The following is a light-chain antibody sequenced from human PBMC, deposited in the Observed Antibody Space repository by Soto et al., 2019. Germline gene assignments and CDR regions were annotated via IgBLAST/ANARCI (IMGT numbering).Light chain of an antibody. J-gene: IGKJ1*01. Sequence: DIHMTQSPSTLPASVGDRVTITCRASQSISNWLAWYQQKPGKAPNLLIYDASSLHSGVPSRFSGSGSGTDFALTISSLQPEDFATYYCQQSYSTPRTFGQGTKVDIK. V-gene: IGKV1-39*01. CDR3: QQSYSTPRT. CDR2: DAS. CDR1: QSISNW.